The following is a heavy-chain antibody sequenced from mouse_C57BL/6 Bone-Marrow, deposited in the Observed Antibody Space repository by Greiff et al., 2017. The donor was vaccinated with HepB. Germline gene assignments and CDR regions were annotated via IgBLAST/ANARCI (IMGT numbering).Heavy chain of an antibody. J-gene: IGHJ2*01. V-gene: IGHV5-6*01. Sequence: EVHLVESGGDLVKPGGSLKLSCAASGFTFSSYGMSWVRQTPDKRLEWVATISSGGSYTYYPDSVKGRFTISRDNAKNTLYLQMSSLKSEDTAMYYCARRRIQLRSPLDYWGQGTTLTVSS. D-gene: IGHD1-1*01. CDR1: GFTFSSYG. CDR3: ARRRIQLRSPLDY. CDR2: ISSGGSYT.